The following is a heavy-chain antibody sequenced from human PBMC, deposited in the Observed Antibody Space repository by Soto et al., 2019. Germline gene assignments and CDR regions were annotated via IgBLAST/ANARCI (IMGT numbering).Heavy chain of an antibody. D-gene: IGHD2-15*01. CDR3: ARDRLVVVVAATFYYFDY. J-gene: IGHJ4*02. Sequence: GASVKVSCKASGYTFTSYYMHWVRQAPGQGLEWMGIINPSGGSTSYAQKFQGRVTMTRDTSTSTVYMELSSLRSEDTAVYYCARDRLVVVVAATFYYFDYWGKGTLVTVYS. CDR2: INPSGGST. CDR1: GYTFTSYY. V-gene: IGHV1-46*03.